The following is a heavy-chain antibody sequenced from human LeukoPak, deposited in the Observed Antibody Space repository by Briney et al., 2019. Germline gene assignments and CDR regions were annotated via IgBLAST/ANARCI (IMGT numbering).Heavy chain of an antibody. CDR3: ARDRIPAAYFDY. J-gene: IGHJ4*02. CDR2: IYYSGST. V-gene: IGHV4-31*03. CDR1: GGSIRSGGYY. Sequence: SETLSLTCTVSGGSIRSGGYYWSWIRQHPGKGLEWIGYIYYSGSTYYNPSLKSRVTISVDTSKNQFSLKLSSVTAADTAVYYCARDRIPAAYFDYWGQGTLVTVSS. D-gene: IGHD2-2*01.